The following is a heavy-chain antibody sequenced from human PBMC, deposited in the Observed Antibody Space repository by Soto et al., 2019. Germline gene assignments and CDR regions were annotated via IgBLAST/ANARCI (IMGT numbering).Heavy chain of an antibody. CDR1: GGSISSYY. J-gene: IGHJ4*02. CDR3: ARRWGATFDY. CDR2: IYYSGST. Sequence: QVQLQESGPGLVKPSETLSLTCTVSGGSISSYYWSWIRQPPGKGLEWIGYIYYSGSTNCHPSLMSRVTISVATSKNQFSLMLSSVTAADTGVYYCARRWGATFDYWGKGTLVTVSS. D-gene: IGHD1-26*01. V-gene: IGHV4-59*08.